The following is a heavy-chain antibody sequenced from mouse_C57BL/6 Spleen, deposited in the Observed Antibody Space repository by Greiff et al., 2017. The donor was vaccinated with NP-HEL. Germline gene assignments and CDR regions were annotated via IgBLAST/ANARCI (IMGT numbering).Heavy chain of an antibody. CDR3: ARALSTVGAMDY. Sequence: EVKLVESGGDLVKPGGSLKLSCAASGFTFSSYGMSWVRQTPDKRLEWVATISSGGSYTYYPDSVKGRFTISRDNAKNTLYLQMSSLKSEDTAMDYCARALSTVGAMDYWGQGTSVTVSS. CDR1: GFTFSSYG. J-gene: IGHJ4*01. D-gene: IGHD1-1*01. V-gene: IGHV5-6*01. CDR2: ISSGGSYT.